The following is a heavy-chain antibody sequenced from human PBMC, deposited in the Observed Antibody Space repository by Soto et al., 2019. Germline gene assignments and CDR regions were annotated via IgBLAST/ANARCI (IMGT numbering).Heavy chain of an antibody. Sequence: ASVKVSCKASGYTFTSYYMHWVRQAPGQGLEWMGIINPSGGSTSYAQKFQGRVTMTRDTSTSTVYMELSSLRSEDTAEYYCATRPIDYGDYRHGLTHRYYYYGMDVWGQGTTVTVSS. D-gene: IGHD4-17*01. J-gene: IGHJ6*02. CDR1: GYTFTSYY. CDR3: ATRPIDYGDYRHGLTHRYYYYGMDV. CDR2: INPSGGST. V-gene: IGHV1-46*01.